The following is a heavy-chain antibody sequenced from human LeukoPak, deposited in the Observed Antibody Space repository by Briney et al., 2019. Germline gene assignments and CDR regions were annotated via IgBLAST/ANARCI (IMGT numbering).Heavy chain of an antibody. CDR3: ARQGRYGDYLGYYYGMDV. CDR1: GGSIRSYY. CDR2: IYYSGST. Sequence: SETLSLTCTVSGGSIRSYYWSWIRQPPGKGLEWIGYIYYSGSTNYNPSLKSRVSISVDTSKNQFSLKLSSVTAADTAVYYCARQGRYGDYLGYYYGMDVWGQGTTVTVSS. D-gene: IGHD4-17*01. J-gene: IGHJ6*02. V-gene: IGHV4-59*01.